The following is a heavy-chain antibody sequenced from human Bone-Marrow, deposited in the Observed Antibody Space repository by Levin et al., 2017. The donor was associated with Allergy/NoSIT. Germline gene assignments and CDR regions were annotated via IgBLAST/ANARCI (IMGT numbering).Heavy chain of an antibody. V-gene: IGHV3-23*01. CDR1: SFTFSSYD. D-gene: IGHD3-3*01. CDR2: ISGTGDRT. J-gene: IGHJ5*02. Sequence: GGSLRLSCVASSFTFSSYDMSWVRQAPGKGLKWVSAISGTGDRTYYADSVRGRFTISRDNSKNTLYLQMNSLRAADPAVYYCASPGFWSGHRLYMSDWFDPWGQGTLVTVSS. CDR3: ASPGFWSGHRLYMSDWFDP.